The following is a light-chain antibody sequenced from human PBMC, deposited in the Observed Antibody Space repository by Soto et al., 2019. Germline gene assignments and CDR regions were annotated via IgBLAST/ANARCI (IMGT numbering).Light chain of an antibody. CDR1: SSNIGSHT. CDR3: AAWDDRLYV. J-gene: IGLJ1*01. V-gene: IGLV1-44*01. Sequence: QSVLTQPPSASGAPGQTVNISCSGSSSNIGSHTVNWYQHLPGTAPKLLIYSNTQRPLGVPVRFSGSKSGTSASLAISGLQSEDEAEYYCAAWDDRLYVFGTGTKVTVL. CDR2: SNT.